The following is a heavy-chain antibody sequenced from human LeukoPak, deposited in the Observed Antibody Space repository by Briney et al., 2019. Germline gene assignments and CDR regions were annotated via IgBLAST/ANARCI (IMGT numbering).Heavy chain of an antibody. CDR1: GFTFSSYS. CDR3: ARGGPGGWLRFIRRSYYMDV. J-gene: IGHJ6*03. CDR2: ISSSSSYI. D-gene: IGHD5-12*01. V-gene: IGHV3-21*01. Sequence: PGGSLRLSCAASGFTFSSYSMNWVRQAPGKGLEWVSSISSSSSYIYYADSVKGRFTISRDNAKNSLYLPMNSLRAVDTAVYYCARGGPGGWLRFIRRSYYMDVWGKGTTVTISS.